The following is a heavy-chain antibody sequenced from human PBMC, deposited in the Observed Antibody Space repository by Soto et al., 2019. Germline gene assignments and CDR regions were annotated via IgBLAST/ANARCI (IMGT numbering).Heavy chain of an antibody. CDR2: INRASIYI. J-gene: IGHJ4*02. V-gene: IGHV3-21*01. CDR1: GFTFSTYD. Sequence: GGSLRLSCVASGFTFSTYDMNWVRQAPGKGLEWVSSINRASIYIYYADSVRGRFTISRDNAKNSLYLQMDSLRVEDTAVYYCARRTVTTYHYFDYWGQGTLVTVYS. D-gene: IGHD4-17*01. CDR3: ARRTVTTYHYFDY.